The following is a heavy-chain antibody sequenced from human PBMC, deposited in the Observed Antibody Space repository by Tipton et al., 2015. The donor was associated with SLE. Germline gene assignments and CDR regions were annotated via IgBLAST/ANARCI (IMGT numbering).Heavy chain of an antibody. CDR1: GFTFSSYS. CDR2: ISSSSSYI. V-gene: IGHV3-21*01. CDR3: ARRTVAAETYDAFDI. Sequence: QLVQSGGGLVKPGGSLRLSCAASGFTFSSYSMNWVRQAPGKGLEWVSSISSSSSYIYYADSVKGRFTISRDNAKNSLYLQMNSLRAEDTAVYYCARRTVAAETYDAFDIWGQGTMVTVSS. J-gene: IGHJ3*02. D-gene: IGHD6-13*01.